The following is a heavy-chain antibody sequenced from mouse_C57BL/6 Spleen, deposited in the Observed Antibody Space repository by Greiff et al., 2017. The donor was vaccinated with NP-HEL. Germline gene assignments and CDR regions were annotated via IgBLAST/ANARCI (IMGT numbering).Heavy chain of an antibody. CDR2: IRLKSDNYAT. D-gene: IGHD1-1*01. J-gene: IGHJ2*01. Sequence: EVKLQESGGGLVQPGGSMKLSCVASGFTFSNYWMNWVRQSPEKGLEWVAQIRLKSDNYATHYAESVKGRFTISRDDSKSSVYLQMNNLRAEDTGIYYCTGSSWFDYWGQGTTLTVSS. CDR3: TGSSWFDY. CDR1: GFTFSNYW. V-gene: IGHV6-3*01.